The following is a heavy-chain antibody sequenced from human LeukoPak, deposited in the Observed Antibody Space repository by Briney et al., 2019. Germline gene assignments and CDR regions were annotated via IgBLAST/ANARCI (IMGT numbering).Heavy chain of an antibody. CDR1: GYTFTGYY. CDR2: INPNSGGT. J-gene: IGHJ3*02. V-gene: IGHV1-2*02. Sequence: ASVKVSCKASGYTFTGYYMHWVRQAPGQGLEWMGWINPNSGGTNYAQKFQGRVTMTRDTSISTAYMELSRLRSDDTAVYYCARDIPDYYDSSGSPFDIWGQGTMVTVSS. D-gene: IGHD3-22*01. CDR3: ARDIPDYYDSSGSPFDI.